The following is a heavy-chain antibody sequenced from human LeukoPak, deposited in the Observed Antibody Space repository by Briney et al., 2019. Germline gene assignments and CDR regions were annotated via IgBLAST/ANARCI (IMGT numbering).Heavy chain of an antibody. J-gene: IGHJ4*02. CDR1: GFTTSSYV. D-gene: IGHD4-17*01. V-gene: IGHV3-30-3*01. CDR2: ISYDGSNT. CDR3: ARERRTVTMLDY. Sequence: PGRSLRLSCAAAGFTTSSYVIHWVRQAPGKGVEWVAGISYDGSNTYCADSVKGRFTTSRDSSKNTVYLQMSSLRAEDTAVYYWARERRTVTMLDYWGQGTLVTVST.